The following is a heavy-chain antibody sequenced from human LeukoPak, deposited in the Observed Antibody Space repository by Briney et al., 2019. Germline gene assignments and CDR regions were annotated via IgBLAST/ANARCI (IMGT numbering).Heavy chain of an antibody. V-gene: IGHV3-30*02. Sequence: SCKASGGTFSSYGMHWVRQAPGKGLEWVAFIRYDGSNKYYADSVKGRFTISRDNSKNTLYLQMNSLRAEDTAVYYCAKDADYYYGSGNSMDVWGKGTTVTISS. CDR2: IRYDGSNK. CDR1: GGTFSSYG. J-gene: IGHJ6*03. CDR3: AKDADYYYGSGNSMDV. D-gene: IGHD3-10*01.